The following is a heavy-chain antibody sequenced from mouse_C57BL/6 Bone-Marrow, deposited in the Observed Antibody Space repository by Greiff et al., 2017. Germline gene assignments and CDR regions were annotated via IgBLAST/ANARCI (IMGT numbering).Heavy chain of an antibody. D-gene: IGHD1-1*01. CDR2: IFPGSGSI. CDR1: GYTFTGYR. V-gene: IGHV1-9*01. J-gene: IGHJ2*01. Sequence: VKLMESGAELMKPGASVKLSCKATGYTFTGYRIEWVKQRPGHGLEWIGEIFPGSGSINYNEKFKGKATFTADTSSNTAYMQLSSLSTEDSAIYYCARPLHYYSSSYDYWGQGTTLTVSS. CDR3: ARPLHYYSSSYDY.